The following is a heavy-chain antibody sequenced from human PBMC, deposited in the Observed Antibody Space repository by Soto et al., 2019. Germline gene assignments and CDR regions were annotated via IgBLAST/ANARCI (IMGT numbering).Heavy chain of an antibody. J-gene: IGHJ6*02. CDR2: IYPGDSDT. D-gene: IGHD6-13*01. V-gene: IGHV5-51*03. Sequence: GESLKISCKGSGYSFTSYWIGWVRQMPGKGLEWMGIIYPGDSDTRYSPSFQGQVTISADKSISTAYLQWSSLKASDTAMYYCASGYSSSWHIGGYYYYGMAVWGQGTTVTVSS. CDR1: GYSFTSYW. CDR3: ASGYSSSWHIGGYYYYGMAV.